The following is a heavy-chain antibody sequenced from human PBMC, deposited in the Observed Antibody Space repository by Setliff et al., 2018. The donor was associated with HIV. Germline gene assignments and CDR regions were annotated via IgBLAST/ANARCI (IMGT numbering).Heavy chain of an antibody. J-gene: IGHJ4*02. CDR1: GGPLNSRNW. Sequence: SETLSLTCAVSGGPLNSRNWWSWVRQPPGKGLEWIGGMYHTGSTYYSPSLNSRFTISVDTSKNQFSLKLRSVTAADTAVYYCARQPLYNDYDWRSYYFDYWGQGSLVTVSS. CDR3: ARQPLYNDYDWRSYYFDY. V-gene: IGHV4-4*02. D-gene: IGHD5-12*01. CDR2: MYHTGST.